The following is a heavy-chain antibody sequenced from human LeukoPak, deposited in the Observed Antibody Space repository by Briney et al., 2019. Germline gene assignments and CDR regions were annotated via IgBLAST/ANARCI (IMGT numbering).Heavy chain of an antibody. CDR2: ISTSSSYI. CDR3: ARTSDKPMVLTTDFDY. D-gene: IGHD5-18*01. CDR1: GFTLSSYS. V-gene: IGHV3-21*01. J-gene: IGHJ4*02. Sequence: GGSLRLSCAASGFTLSSYSMNWVRQAPGKGLEWVSSISTSSSYIYYADSLKGRFTISRHNAKNSLYLQMNSLRAEDTAVYYCARTSDKPMVLTTDFDYWGQGTLVTVSS.